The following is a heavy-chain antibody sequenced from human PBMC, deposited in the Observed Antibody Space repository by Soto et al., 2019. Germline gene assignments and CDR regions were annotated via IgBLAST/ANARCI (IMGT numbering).Heavy chain of an antibody. CDR1: GGSFSGYY. CDR2: INHSGST. D-gene: IGHD4-4*01. J-gene: IGHJ4*02. Sequence: PSETLSLTCAVYGGSFSGYYWSWIRQPPGKGLEWIGEINHSGSTNYNPSLKSRVTISVDTSKNQFSLKLSSVTAADTAVYYCARERRPRTTVTNYLRPSGFDYWGQGTLVTVSS. CDR3: ARERRPRTTVTNYLRPSGFDY. V-gene: IGHV4-34*01.